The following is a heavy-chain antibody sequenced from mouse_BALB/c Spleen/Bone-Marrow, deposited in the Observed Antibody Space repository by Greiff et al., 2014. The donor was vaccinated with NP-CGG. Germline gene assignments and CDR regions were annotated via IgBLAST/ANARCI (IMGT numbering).Heavy chain of an antibody. CDR3: ARGRDYDVFAY. V-gene: IGHV1-74*04. CDR2: IDPYDSET. Sequence: LVESGAELVRPGASVKLSCKAPGYTFTSYWMNWVKQRPEQGLEWIGRIDPYDSETHYNQKFKDKAILTVDKSSSTTYMQLSSLTSEDSAVYYCARGRDYDVFAYWGQGTLVTVSA. J-gene: IGHJ3*01. D-gene: IGHD2-4*01. CDR1: GYTFTSYW.